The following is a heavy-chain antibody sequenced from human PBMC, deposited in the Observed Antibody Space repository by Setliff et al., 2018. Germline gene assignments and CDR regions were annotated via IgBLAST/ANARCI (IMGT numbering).Heavy chain of an antibody. D-gene: IGHD3-10*01. Sequence: GGSLRLSCAAPGFTFSNAWMTWVRQAPGKGLEWVGRIKSKTDGGTTDYAAPVKGRFTISRDESKNTLYLQMNSLKTEDTAVYYCTRERVWFGAPILYFDPWGQGTLVTVSS. CDR1: GFTFSNAW. CDR2: IKSKTDGGTT. CDR3: TRERVWFGAPILYFDP. V-gene: IGHV3-15*01. J-gene: IGHJ5*02.